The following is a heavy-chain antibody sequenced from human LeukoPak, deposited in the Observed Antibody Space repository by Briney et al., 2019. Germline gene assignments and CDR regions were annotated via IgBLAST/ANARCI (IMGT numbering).Heavy chain of an antibody. V-gene: IGHV1-3*01. Sequence: GASVKVSCKASGYTFTSYAMHWVRQAPGQRLEWMGWMNAGNGNTKYSQKFQGRVTITRDTSASTAYMELSSLRSEDTAVYYCARGYGSSWYSWFDPWGQGTLVTVSS. CDR2: MNAGNGNT. D-gene: IGHD6-13*01. J-gene: IGHJ5*02. CDR1: GYTFTSYA. CDR3: ARGYGSSWYSWFDP.